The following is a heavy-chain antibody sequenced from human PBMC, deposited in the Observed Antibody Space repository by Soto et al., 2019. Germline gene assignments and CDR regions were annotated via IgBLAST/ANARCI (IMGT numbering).Heavy chain of an antibody. Sequence: EVQLVESGGGLVQPGGSLRLSCAASGFTVSSNYMSWVRQAPGKGLEWVSVFYSGGSTYYADSVKGRFTISRDNPKNTPYLQMNSLRAEDTAVYYCARGYGGTPGDMDVWGQGTTVTVSS. CDR3: ARGYGGTPGDMDV. J-gene: IGHJ6*02. D-gene: IGHD1-1*01. CDR1: GFTVSSNY. V-gene: IGHV3-66*01. CDR2: FYSGGST.